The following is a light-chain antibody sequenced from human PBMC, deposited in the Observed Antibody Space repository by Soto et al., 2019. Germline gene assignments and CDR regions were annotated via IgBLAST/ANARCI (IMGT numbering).Light chain of an antibody. CDR2: SAS. V-gene: IGKV1-12*01. J-gene: IGKJ4*01. CDR1: EAISSW. CDR3: QQARSFPLT. Sequence: DIKMTQSPSSVSASVGERVTITCRASEAISSWLAWYQQKPGRAPKLLIYSASSLQNGAPSRFTGSGSGTDFTLTITSLQPDDTAIYYCQQARSFPLTFGGGTKVEIK.